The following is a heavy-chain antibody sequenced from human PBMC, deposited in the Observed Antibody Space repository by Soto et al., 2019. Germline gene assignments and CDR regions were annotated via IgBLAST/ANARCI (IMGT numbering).Heavy chain of an antibody. CDR2: IYYSGST. J-gene: IGHJ5*02. Sequence: SETLSLSCTVSGGSISSGGYYWSWIRQHPGKGLEWIGYIYYSGSTYYNPSLKSRVTISVDTSKNQFSLKLSSVTAADTAVYYCARVFMIAAAGYNWFDPWGQGTLVTGSS. CDR1: GGSISSGGYY. V-gene: IGHV4-31*03. D-gene: IGHD6-13*01. CDR3: ARVFMIAAAGYNWFDP.